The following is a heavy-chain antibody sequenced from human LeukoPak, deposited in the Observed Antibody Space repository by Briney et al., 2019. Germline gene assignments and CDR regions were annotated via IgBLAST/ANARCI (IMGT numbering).Heavy chain of an antibody. CDR3: AGATSTTMPFRYFDS. D-gene: IGHD2-2*01. V-gene: IGHV3-23*01. Sequence: GESLRLSCAASGFTFSNYVMTWVRQAPGKGLEWVSAISGVGDNTFYTDSVKGRFTISRDSSKDTLYLQMNSLRAEDTAVYYCAGATSTTMPFRYFDSWGQGTLVTVSS. J-gene: IGHJ4*02. CDR2: ISGVGDNT. CDR1: GFTFSNYV.